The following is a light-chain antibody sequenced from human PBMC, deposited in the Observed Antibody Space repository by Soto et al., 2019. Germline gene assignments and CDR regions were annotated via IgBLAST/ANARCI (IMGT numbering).Light chain of an antibody. V-gene: IGLV1-40*01. J-gene: IGLJ1*01. CDR2: GNS. Sequence: QYVLTQPPSVSGAPGQRVTISCTGSSSNIGAGYDVHWYQQFPGTAPKLLIYGNSNRPSGVPDRFSGSKSGTSASLAITGLQAEDEADYYCQSYDSSLSGVFGSGTKLTVL. CDR3: QSYDSSLSGV. CDR1: SSNIGAGYD.